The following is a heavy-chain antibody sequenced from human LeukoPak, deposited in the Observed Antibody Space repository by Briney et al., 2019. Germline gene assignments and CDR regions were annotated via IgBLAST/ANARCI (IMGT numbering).Heavy chain of an antibody. CDR2: IYHSGST. CDR3: ARYEELFGH. Sequence: PSQTLSLTCTVSGGSISSGGYYWSWIRQPPGKGLEWIGYIYHSGSTHYNPSLKSRVTISVDRSKNQFSLKLSSVTAADTAVYYCARYEELFGHWGQGTLVTVSS. J-gene: IGHJ4*02. D-gene: IGHD3-10*01. V-gene: IGHV4-30-2*01. CDR1: GGSISSGGYY.